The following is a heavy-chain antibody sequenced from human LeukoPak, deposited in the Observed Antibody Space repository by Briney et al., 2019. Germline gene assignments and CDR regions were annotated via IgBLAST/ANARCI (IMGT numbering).Heavy chain of an antibody. J-gene: IGHJ6*02. V-gene: IGHV3-33*01. CDR1: GFDFNNYI. CDR2: IWFDGDDE. Sequence: GGSLRLSCAASGFDFNNYIMHWVRQAPGKGLEWVAIIWFDGDDEKYSDSVKGRFTISRDNAKNSLYLQMNSLRAEDTAVYYCARDGYYYGMDVWGQGTTVTVSS. CDR3: ARDGYYYGMDV.